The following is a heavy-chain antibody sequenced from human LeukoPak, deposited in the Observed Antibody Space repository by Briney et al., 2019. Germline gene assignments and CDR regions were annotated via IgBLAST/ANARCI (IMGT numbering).Heavy chain of an antibody. CDR3: AELQYVILTGYFDAFDI. Sequence: SETLSLTCTVSGGSISSGGYYWSWIRQHPGKGLEWIGYIYYSGSTYYNPSLKSRVTISVDTSKTQFSLRLSLVTAADPAVYYCAELQYVILTGYFDAFDIWGQGTMVTVSS. J-gene: IGHJ3*02. V-gene: IGHV4-31*03. CDR1: GGSISSGGYY. CDR2: IYYSGST. D-gene: IGHD3-9*01.